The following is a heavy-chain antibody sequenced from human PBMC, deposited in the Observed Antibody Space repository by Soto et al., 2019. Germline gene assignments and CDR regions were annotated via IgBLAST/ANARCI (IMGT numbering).Heavy chain of an antibody. CDR1: GFTFSSYA. V-gene: IGHV3-30-3*01. J-gene: IGHJ5*02. D-gene: IGHD2-2*01. CDR3: AREIFGVAYCMRTSCPDMAFAP. Sequence: QVQLVESGGGVVQPGRSLRLSCAASGFTFSSYAMHWVRQAPGKGLEWVAVISYDGTNKYYADSVKGRFTISRDNSKNTLYLQMSSLRAEDTAVYYCAREIFGVAYCMRTSCPDMAFAPWRQGTRVTVS. CDR2: ISYDGTNK.